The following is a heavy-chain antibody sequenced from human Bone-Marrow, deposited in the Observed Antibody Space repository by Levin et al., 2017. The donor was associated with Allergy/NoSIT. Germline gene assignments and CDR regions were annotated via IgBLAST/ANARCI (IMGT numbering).Heavy chain of an antibody. D-gene: IGHD3-16*01. CDR2: AYWDDDN. J-gene: IGHJ4*02. CDR3: GHRRDYNGVWDGGVIDY. Sequence: SLTSRPVGVGWIRQSPGKALEWLAAAYWDDDNRYNPSLRSRLSVTKDTSKNQVVLTMTNIDPADTATYFCGHRRDYNGVWDGGVIDYWGQGVLVTVSS. V-gene: IGHV2-5*02. CDR1: SLTSRPVG.